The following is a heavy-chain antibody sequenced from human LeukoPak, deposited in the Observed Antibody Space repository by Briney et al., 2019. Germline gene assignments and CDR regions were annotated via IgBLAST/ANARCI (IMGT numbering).Heavy chain of an antibody. J-gene: IGHJ3*02. CDR1: GGTFSSYA. V-gene: IGHV1-69*01. CDR2: IIPIFGTA. Sequence: GSSVKVSCKASGGTFSSYAISWVRQAPGQGLEWMGGIIPIFGTANYAQKFQGRVTITADESTSTAYMELGSLRSDDTAVYYCAREQWLVQDAFDIWGQGTMVTVSS. D-gene: IGHD6-19*01. CDR3: AREQWLVQDAFDI.